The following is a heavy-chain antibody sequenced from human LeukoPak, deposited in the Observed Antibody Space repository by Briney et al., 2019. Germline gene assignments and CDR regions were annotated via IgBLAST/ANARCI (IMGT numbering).Heavy chain of an antibody. CDR3: AKDTFWSGSNWFDP. D-gene: IGHD3-3*01. CDR1: GFTFSSYA. Sequence: PGGPLRLSCAASGFTFSSYAMSWVRQAPGKGLEWVSAISGSGGSTYYADCVKGRFTISRDNSKNTLYLQMNSLRAEDTAVYYCAKDTFWSGSNWFDPWGQGTLVTVSS. V-gene: IGHV3-23*01. CDR2: ISGSGGST. J-gene: IGHJ5*02.